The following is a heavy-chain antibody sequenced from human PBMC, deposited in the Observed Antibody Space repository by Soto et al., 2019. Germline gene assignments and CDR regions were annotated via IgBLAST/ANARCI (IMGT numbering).Heavy chain of an antibody. Sequence: PGESLKISCKGSGYSFTSYWIGWVRQMPGKGLEWMGIIYPGDSDTRYSPSFQGQVTISADKSIGTAYLQWSSLKASDTAMYYCARHTCDFWSGYSDGMDVWGQGTTVTVSS. D-gene: IGHD3-3*01. CDR2: IYPGDSDT. CDR1: GYSFTSYW. V-gene: IGHV5-51*01. J-gene: IGHJ6*02. CDR3: ARHTCDFWSGYSDGMDV.